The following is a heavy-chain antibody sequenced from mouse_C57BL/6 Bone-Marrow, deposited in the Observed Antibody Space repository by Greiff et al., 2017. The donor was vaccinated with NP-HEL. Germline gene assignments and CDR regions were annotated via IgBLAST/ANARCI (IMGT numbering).Heavy chain of an antibody. CDR3: ARRGDYYDYDLYYFDY. Sequence: VKLQQPGAELVKPGASVKMSCKASGYTFTSYWITWVKQRPGQGLEWIGDIYPGSGSTNYNEKFKSKATLTVDTSSSTAYMQLSSLTSEDSAVYYCARRGDYYDYDLYYFDYWGQGTTLTVSS. CDR1: GYTFTSYW. D-gene: IGHD2-4*01. CDR2: IYPGSGST. J-gene: IGHJ2*01. V-gene: IGHV1-55*01.